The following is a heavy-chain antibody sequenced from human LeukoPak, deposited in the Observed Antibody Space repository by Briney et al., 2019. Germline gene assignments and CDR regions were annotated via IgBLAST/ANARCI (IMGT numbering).Heavy chain of an antibody. V-gene: IGHV3-7*03. CDR1: GFTFSSYW. CDR2: IKEDESDE. CDR3: ARDNPPDY. Sequence: GGSLRLSCEASGFTFSSYWMSWVRQAPGKGLEWVAHIKEDESDEYYVDSVRGRFTISRDNAKNSLYLQLNSLRAEDTALYYCARDNPPDYWGQGTLVTVSS. J-gene: IGHJ4*02.